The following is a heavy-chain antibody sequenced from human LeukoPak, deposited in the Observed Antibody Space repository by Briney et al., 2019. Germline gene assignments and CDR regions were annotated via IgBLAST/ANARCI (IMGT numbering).Heavy chain of an antibody. D-gene: IGHD3-3*01. CDR3: ARDGVYDFWSGYYGGMDY. CDR1: EYSFTGYY. J-gene: IGHJ4*02. V-gene: IGHV1-2*02. CDR2: INPNSGGT. Sequence: ASVKVSCKASEYSFTGYYMHWVRQAPGHGLEWMGWINPNSGGTNYAQKFQGRVTMTRDTSISTAYMELSRLRSDDTAVYYCARDGVYDFWSGYYGGMDYWGQGTLVTVSS.